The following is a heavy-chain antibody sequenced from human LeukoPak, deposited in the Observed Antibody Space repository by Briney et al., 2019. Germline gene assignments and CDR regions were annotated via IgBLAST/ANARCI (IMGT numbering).Heavy chain of an antibody. D-gene: IGHD3-10*02. J-gene: IGHJ6*04. Sequence: GGPLRLSCAASGFTFTTYWMNWVRQAPGKGLEWVANIKQDGSEKYYVDSVKGRFTISRDNARNSLYLQMNSLRAEDTAVYYCARDVRRGMDVWGKGTTVTVSS. CDR1: GFTFTTYW. V-gene: IGHV3-7*03. CDR3: ARDVRRGMDV. CDR2: IKQDGSEK.